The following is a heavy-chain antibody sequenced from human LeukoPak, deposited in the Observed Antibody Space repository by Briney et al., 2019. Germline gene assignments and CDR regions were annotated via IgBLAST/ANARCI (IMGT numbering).Heavy chain of an antibody. V-gene: IGHV1-2*02. CDR2: INPNGGT. J-gene: IGHJ3*02. Sequence: ASVKVSCKASGYTFTKHYMHWWRQAPGQGLEWMGWINPNGGTNYVQKFQGRVTMTRDTSISTAYMELNRLTSDDTAVYYCARDHDVVPGNAFDIWGQGTMVTVSS. CDR1: GYTFTKHY. D-gene: IGHD2-2*01. CDR3: ARDHDVVPGNAFDI.